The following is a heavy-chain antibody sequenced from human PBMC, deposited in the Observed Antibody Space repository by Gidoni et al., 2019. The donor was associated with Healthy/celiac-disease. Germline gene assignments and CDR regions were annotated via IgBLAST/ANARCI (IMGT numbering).Heavy chain of an antibody. D-gene: IGHD3-10*01. CDR2: IYHSGST. CDR3: ARAMVRGAHDAFDI. V-gene: IGHV4-38-2*02. J-gene: IGHJ3*02. Sequence: QVQLQESGPGLVKPSETLSLTCTVSGYSISSVYYWGWLRPPPGKGLEWIGSIYHSGSTYYNPSLKSRVTISVDTSKNQFSLKLSSVTAADTAVYYCARAMVRGAHDAFDIWGQGTMVTVSS. CDR1: GYSISSVYY.